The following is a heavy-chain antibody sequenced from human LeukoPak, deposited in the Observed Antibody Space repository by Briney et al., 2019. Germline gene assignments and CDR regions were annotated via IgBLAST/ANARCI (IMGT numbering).Heavy chain of an antibody. CDR2: IIPIFGTA. V-gene: IGHV1-69*05. J-gene: IGHJ4*02. CDR1: GGTFSSYA. D-gene: IGHD2-15*01. Sequence: PGGSLRLSCVASGGTFSSYAISWVRQAPGQGLEWMGGIIPIFGTANYAQKFQGRVTITTDESTSTAYMELSSLRSEDTAVYYCASKGYCSGGSCYSVDYWGQGTLVTVSS. CDR3: ASKGYCSGGSCYSVDY.